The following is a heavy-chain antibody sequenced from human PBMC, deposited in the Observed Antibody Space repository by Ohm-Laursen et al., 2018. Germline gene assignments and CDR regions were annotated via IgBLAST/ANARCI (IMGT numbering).Heavy chain of an antibody. J-gene: IGHJ4*02. D-gene: IGHD1-1*01. Sequence: SLRLSCAASGFTFSSYAMSWVRQAPGKGLEWVSAIGGSGGSPEYADSVKGRFTISRDNSKNTLFLQMNSLRVEDTAVYYCAKGTTDVDYWGQGTLVTVSS. CDR3: AKGTTDVDY. CDR2: IGGSGGSP. CDR1: GFTFSSYA. V-gene: IGHV3-23*01.